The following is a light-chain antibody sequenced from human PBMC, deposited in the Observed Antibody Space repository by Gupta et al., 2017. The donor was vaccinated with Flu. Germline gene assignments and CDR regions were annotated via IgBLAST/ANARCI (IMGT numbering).Light chain of an antibody. CDR3: QQCADWPLT. V-gene: IGKV3-11*01. J-gene: IGKJ4*01. CDR2: GAS. CDR1: HSVNTC. Sequence: EIVLTQSPATLSLSPGERATLSCRANHSVNTCLAWYQQKLGQAPRLLIFGASNRATGIPARFSGSRSETDFTLTINSLEPEDFAVYYCQQCADWPLTFGGGTKVEIK.